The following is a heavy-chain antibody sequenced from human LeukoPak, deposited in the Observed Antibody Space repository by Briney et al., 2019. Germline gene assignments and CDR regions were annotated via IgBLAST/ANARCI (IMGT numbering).Heavy chain of an antibody. J-gene: IGHJ3*02. CDR1: GFNFTTYA. D-gene: IGHD2-15*01. CDR3: ARELLGYCSGGSCYGLDAFDI. Sequence: GGSLILSCAASGFNFTTYAMSWVRQAPGKGLEWVSVISGSGTITYYADSVKGRFTISRDNSKNTLFLQMNSLRAEDTAVYYCARELLGYCSGGSCYGLDAFDIWGQGTMVTVSS. CDR2: ISGSGTIT. V-gene: IGHV3-23*01.